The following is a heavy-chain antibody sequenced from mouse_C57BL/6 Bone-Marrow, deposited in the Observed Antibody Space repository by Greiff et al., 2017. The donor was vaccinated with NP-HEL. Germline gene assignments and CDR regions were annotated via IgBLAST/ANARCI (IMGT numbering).Heavy chain of an antibody. J-gene: IGHJ3*01. Sequence: EVKLVESGGGLVQPGGSLSLSCAASGFTFTDYYMSWVRQPPGKALEWLGFIRNKANGYTTEYSASVKGRFTISRDNSQSILYIQMNALSAEACDTYYWARYPLYYSNYREFAYWGQGTLVTVSA. CDR1: GFTFTDYY. V-gene: IGHV7-3*01. CDR3: ARYPLYYSNYREFAY. CDR2: IRNKANGYTT. D-gene: IGHD2-5*01.